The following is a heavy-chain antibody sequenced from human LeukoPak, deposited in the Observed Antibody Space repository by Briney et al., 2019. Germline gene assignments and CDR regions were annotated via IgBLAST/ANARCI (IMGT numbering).Heavy chain of an antibody. CDR3: ARHLRRYSGSYYYFDY. V-gene: IGHV4-39*01. J-gene: IGHJ4*02. Sequence: SETLSLTCTVSGGSISSSSYYWGWIRQPPGKGLEWIGSIYYSGSTFYTPSLRSRVIISVDTSKNQMSLQLTSVTAADTAVYYCARHLRRYSGSYYYFDYWGQGTLVTVSS. CDR2: IYYSGST. CDR1: GGSISSSSYY. D-gene: IGHD1-26*01.